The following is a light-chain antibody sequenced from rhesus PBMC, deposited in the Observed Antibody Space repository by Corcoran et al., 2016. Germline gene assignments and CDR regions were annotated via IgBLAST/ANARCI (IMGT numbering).Light chain of an antibody. CDR3: QQHDNSPLT. CDR2: RAS. V-gene: IGKV1-69*01. CDR1: QGISNW. J-gene: IGKJ4*01. Sequence: DIQMTQSPSSLSASVGDRVTITFRASQGISNWLAWYQQKQGKAPKLLIYRASNLETGVPSRFSGSGSGTAFTLTISTLHPEGIATYYCQQHDNSPLTFGGRTKVEIK.